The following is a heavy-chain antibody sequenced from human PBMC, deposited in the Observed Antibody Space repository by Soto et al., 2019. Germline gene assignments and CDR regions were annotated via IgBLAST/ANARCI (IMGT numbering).Heavy chain of an antibody. D-gene: IGHD6-13*01. CDR2: IYYSRST. CDR3: ARAPSRYSSSWYGSEDAFDI. J-gene: IGHJ3*02. V-gene: IGHV4-59*01. CDR1: CGPISRYY. Sequence: SETLSLTFTVSCGPISRYYWSWIRPPPGKGLEWIGYIYYSRSTTYNPSLKSRVTISVDTSNTEFSLKLISVTAADTAVYYCARAPSRYSSSWYGSEDAFDIWGQGTMVTFSS.